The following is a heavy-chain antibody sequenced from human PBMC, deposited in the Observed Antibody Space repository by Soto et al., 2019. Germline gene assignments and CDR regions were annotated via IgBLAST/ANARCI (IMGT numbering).Heavy chain of an antibody. V-gene: IGHV4-39*01. Sequence: PSETLSLTCTVSGGSISSSSYYWGWIRQPPGKGLEWIGSIYYSGSTYYNPSLKSRVTISVDTSKNQFSLKLSSVTAADTAVYYCARHGRGYSSGWYSPGWFDPWGQGTLVTVSS. D-gene: IGHD6-19*01. J-gene: IGHJ5*02. CDR3: ARHGRGYSSGWYSPGWFDP. CDR1: GGSISSSSYY. CDR2: IYYSGST.